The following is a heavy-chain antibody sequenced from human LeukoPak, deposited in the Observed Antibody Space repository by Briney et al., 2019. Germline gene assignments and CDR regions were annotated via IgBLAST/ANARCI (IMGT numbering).Heavy chain of an antibody. CDR3: AREGSIVARTDY. Sequence: PGGSLRLSCEASGFTFDNYAMHWVRQAPGRGLEWVAVISFDGNQEYYPDSVKGRFTISRDNSKNTLYLQMNGLKTEDTAVYYCAREGSIVARTDYWGQGALVIVSS. J-gene: IGHJ4*02. D-gene: IGHD3-16*02. CDR2: ISFDGNQE. V-gene: IGHV3-30-3*01. CDR1: GFTFDNYA.